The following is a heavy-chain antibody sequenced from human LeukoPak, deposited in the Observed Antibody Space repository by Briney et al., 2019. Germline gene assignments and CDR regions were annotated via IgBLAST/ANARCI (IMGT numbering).Heavy chain of an antibody. J-gene: IGHJ4*02. V-gene: IGHV5-51*01. CDR1: GYSFTSYW. CDR2: IYPGDSDT. D-gene: IGHD2-15*01. CDR3: AIHGAHCSGGSCYDDY. Sequence: GESLKISCKGSGYSFTSYWIGWVRQMPGKGLEWMGIIYPGDSDTRYSPSFQGQVTISADKSISTAYLQWSSLKASDTAMYYCAIHGAHCSGGSCYDDYWGQGTLVTVSS.